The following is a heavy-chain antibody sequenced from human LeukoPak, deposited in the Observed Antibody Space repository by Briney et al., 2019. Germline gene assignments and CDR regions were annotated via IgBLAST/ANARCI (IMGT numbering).Heavy chain of an antibody. CDR2: ISDTGATK. J-gene: IGHJ4*02. V-gene: IGHV3-23*01. CDR1: GFSFSTYS. D-gene: IGHD6-19*01. CDR3: AKATIEQWLVKVDSFDS. Sequence: GGSLRLSCAASGFSFSTYSMSWVRQAPGKGLEWVSVISDTGATKFYADSVKGRFTISRDNSKNTLYLQMNSLRGEDTARYYCAKATIEQWLVKVDSFDSWGQGTLVSVSS.